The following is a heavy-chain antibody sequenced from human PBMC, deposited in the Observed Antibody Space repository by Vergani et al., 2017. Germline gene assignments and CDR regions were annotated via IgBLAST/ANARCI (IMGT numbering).Heavy chain of an antibody. CDR3: ARVLGARLFDY. J-gene: IGHJ4*02. D-gene: IGHD1-26*01. Sequence: QVQLVQSGAEVKKPGSSVKVSCKASGGTFSSYTISWVRQAPGQGLEWMGRIIPILGIANYAQKFQGRVTITADKSTSTAYMELSSLRSEDTAVYYCARVLGARLFDYWGQGTLVTVSS. V-gene: IGHV1-69*02. CDR1: GGTFSSYT. CDR2: IIPILGIA.